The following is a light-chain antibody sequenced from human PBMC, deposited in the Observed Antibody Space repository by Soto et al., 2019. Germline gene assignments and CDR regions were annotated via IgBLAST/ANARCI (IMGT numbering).Light chain of an antibody. CDR3: QQHDSSPWM. CDR2: GAS. J-gene: IGKJ1*01. CDR1: QSIGNS. V-gene: IGKV3-20*01. Sequence: EIVLTQSPATMSLSPGDRATLSCRASQSIGNSLAWYQQKRGQPPRLLIYGASNRATGIPDRFSGSGSGTDFTLTISRLEPEDFAVYYCQQHDSSPWMFGQGTKVEIK.